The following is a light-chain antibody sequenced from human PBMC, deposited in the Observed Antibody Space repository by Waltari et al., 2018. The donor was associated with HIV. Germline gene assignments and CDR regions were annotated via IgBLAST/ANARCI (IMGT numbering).Light chain of an antibody. V-gene: IGKV1-12*01. CDR2: ATF. Sequence: DIQMTQSPSSVSASVGDRVTITCRASQDIGSWLTWYQQKPGTAPNLVVFATFSLQSGVPARFSGSRSGTNFTLTINTLQSEDVATYFCQQAHSLPWTFGHGTKVEMK. CDR1: QDIGSW. CDR3: QQAHSLPWT. J-gene: IGKJ1*01.